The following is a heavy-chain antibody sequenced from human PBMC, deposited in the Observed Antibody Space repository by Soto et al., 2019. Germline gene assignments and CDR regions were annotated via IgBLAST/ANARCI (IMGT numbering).Heavy chain of an antibody. CDR2: IRSNTDGGTT. J-gene: IGHJ6*02. D-gene: IGHD1-20*01. CDR3: TADPSYITTYTGGMAV. CDR1: GFTFTNAW. Sequence: EVQLVESGGGLVKPGGSLRLSCAASGFTFTNAWMSWVRQAPGKGLEWVGRIRSNTDGGTTDYAAPVKGRFTISRDDSKNTVYLQTNSLKTEDTAVYYCTADPSYITTYTGGMAVWGQGTTVSVSS. V-gene: IGHV3-15*01.